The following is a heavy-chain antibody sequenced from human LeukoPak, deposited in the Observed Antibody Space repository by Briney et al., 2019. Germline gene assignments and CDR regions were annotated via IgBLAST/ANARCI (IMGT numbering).Heavy chain of an antibody. J-gene: IGHJ3*02. CDR2: INHSGST. Sequence: SETLSLTCAVYGGSFSGYYWSWIREPPGKGLEWIGEINHSGSTNYNPSLKGRVTISVDTSKNQFSLKLSSVTAADTAVYYCARYRIAAADAFDIWGQGTMVTVSS. CDR3: ARYRIAAADAFDI. V-gene: IGHV4-34*01. D-gene: IGHD6-13*01. CDR1: GGSFSGYY.